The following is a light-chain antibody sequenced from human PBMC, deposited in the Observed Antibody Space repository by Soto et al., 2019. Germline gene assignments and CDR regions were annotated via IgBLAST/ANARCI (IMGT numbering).Light chain of an antibody. J-gene: IGKJ4*01. CDR3: QQYDNLPLT. Sequence: DIQMTQSPSSLSASVGDTLTITCQASQDIRKYLSWYQQKPGKAPKLLMFEASVLEAGVPSRFSGSGSGTYFTFTISSLQAEDIATYYCQQYDNLPLTFGGGTMVDIK. CDR1: QDIRKY. CDR2: EAS. V-gene: IGKV1-33*01.